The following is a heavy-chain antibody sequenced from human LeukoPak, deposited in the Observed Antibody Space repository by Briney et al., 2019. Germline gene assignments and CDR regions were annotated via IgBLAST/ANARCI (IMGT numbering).Heavy chain of an antibody. Sequence: GASVKVSCKASGYTFTGYYIHWVRQAPGQGLEWMGWINPNSGGTNYAQKFQGRVTMTRDTSITTAYMELSRLRSDDTAVYYCARDTSREYSGSCAYWGQGTLVTVSS. CDR2: INPNSGGT. D-gene: IGHD6-13*01. CDR3: ARDTSREYSGSCAY. J-gene: IGHJ4*02. CDR1: GYTFTGYY. V-gene: IGHV1-2*02.